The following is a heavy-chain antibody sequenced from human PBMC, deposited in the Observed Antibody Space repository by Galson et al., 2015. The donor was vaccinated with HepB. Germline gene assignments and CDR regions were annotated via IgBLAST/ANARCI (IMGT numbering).Heavy chain of an antibody. D-gene: IGHD5-24*01. CDR3: ARREMATISRCAGDEYYYYGMDV. V-gene: IGHV5-10-1*01. CDR1: GYSFTSYW. Sequence: QSGAEVTKPGESLRISCKGSGYSFTSYWISWVRQMPGKGLEWMGRIDPSDSYTNYSPSFQGHVTISADKSISTAYLQWSSLKASDTAMYYCARREMATISRCAGDEYYYYGMDVWGQGTTVTVSS. J-gene: IGHJ6*02. CDR2: IDPSDSYT.